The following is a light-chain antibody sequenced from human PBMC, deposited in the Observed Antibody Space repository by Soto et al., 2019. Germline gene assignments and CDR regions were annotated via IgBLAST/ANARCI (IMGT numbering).Light chain of an antibody. CDR1: SSDVGAYDY. J-gene: IGLJ1*01. Sequence: QSALTQPASVSGSLGQSITISCTGRSSDVGAYDYVSWYQQHPGKAPKLIIYDVYNRPSGVSDRFSGSKSGNTASLTISGLQAEDEADYYCSAWGMYSTPDFFGIGTKLTVL. V-gene: IGLV2-14*03. CDR2: DVY. CDR3: SAWGMYSTPDF.